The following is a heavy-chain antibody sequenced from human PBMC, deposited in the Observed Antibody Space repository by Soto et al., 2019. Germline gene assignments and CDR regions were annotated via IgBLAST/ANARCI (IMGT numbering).Heavy chain of an antibody. V-gene: IGHV3-30-3*01. J-gene: IGHJ4*02. CDR2: ISYDGSNK. CDR1: GFTFSSYA. Sequence: GGSLRLSCAASGFTFSSYAMHWVRQAPGKGLEWVAAISYDGSNKYYADSVKGRFTISRDNSKNTLYLQMNSLRAEDTAVYYCARDGYYDFWSGYYPDYWGQGTLVTVSS. D-gene: IGHD3-3*01. CDR3: ARDGYYDFWSGYYPDY.